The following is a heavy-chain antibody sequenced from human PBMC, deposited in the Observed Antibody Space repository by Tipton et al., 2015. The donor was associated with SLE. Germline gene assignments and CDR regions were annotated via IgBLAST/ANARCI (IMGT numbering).Heavy chain of an antibody. J-gene: IGHJ4*02. CDR3: ARENGGNYFGS. D-gene: IGHD2-15*01. V-gene: IGHV4-59*11. CDR2: IYYTGST. CDR1: GGSISSHF. Sequence: TLSLTCIVSGGSISSHFWSWIRQPPGKGLEWIGYIYYTGSTNYNPSLKSRVTISLDTSKKYFSLKLSAMIAADTGVYYCARENGGNYFGSWGQGTLVTVSS.